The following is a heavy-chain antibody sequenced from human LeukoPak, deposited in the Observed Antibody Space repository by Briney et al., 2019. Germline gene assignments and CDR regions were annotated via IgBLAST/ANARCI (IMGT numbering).Heavy chain of an antibody. CDR3: ARKQWAYYYDSSGYPNFDY. J-gene: IGHJ4*02. D-gene: IGHD3-22*01. CDR2: INWNGGST. V-gene: IGHV3-20*04. CDR1: GFTFDDYG. Sequence: PGGSLRLSCAASGFTFDDYGMSWVRQAPGKGLEWVSGINWNGGSTGCADSVKGRFTISRDNAKNSLYLQMNSLRAEDTALYYCARKQWAYYYDSSGYPNFDYWGQGTLVTVSS.